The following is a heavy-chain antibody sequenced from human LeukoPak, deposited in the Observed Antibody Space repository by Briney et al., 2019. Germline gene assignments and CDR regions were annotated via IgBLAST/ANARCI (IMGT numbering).Heavy chain of an antibody. J-gene: IGHJ4*02. CDR2: IIPIFGTA. CDR3: ASNGDYLDLFDY. D-gene: IGHD4-17*01. V-gene: IGHV1-69*13. CDR1: GGTFSSYA. Sequence: SVKVSCKASGGTFSSYAISWVRQAPGQGLEWMGGIIPIFGTANYAQKFQGRVTITADESTSTAHMELSSLRSEDTAVYYCASNGDYLDLFDYWGQGTLVTVSS.